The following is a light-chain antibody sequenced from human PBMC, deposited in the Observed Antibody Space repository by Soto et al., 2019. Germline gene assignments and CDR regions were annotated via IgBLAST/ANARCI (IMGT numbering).Light chain of an antibody. CDR2: EVK. Sequence: QSVLTQPPSVSGSPGQSVTISCTGTSNDIGSYNRVSWYQQPPGTVPKLMIYEVKVRPSGVPDRFSGSKSGNTASLTISGLQAEDEAAYYCTSYTSGNTVVFGGGTKLTVL. V-gene: IGLV2-18*02. CDR3: TSYTSGNTVV. CDR1: SNDIGSYNR. J-gene: IGLJ2*01.